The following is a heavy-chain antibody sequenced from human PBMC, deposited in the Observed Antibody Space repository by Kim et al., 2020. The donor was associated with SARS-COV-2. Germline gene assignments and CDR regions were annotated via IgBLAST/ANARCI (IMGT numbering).Heavy chain of an antibody. Sequence: LKSRVTISVDPSKNQFSLKLSAVTAADTAVYYCARDIGITGTTHNNWFDPWGQGTLVTVSS. CDR3: ARDIGITGTTHNNWFDP. D-gene: IGHD1-7*01. J-gene: IGHJ5*02. V-gene: IGHV4-31*02.